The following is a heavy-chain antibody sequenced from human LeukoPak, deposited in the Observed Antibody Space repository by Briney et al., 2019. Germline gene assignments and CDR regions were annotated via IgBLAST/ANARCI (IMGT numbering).Heavy chain of an antibody. J-gene: IGHJ4*02. CDR3: ARGWEYYYDSSGPGVFDY. D-gene: IGHD3-22*01. V-gene: IGHV1-18*01. CDR2: ISAYNGNT. CDR1: GYTFTSYG. Sequence: GASVKVSCKASGYTFTSYGISWVRQAPGQGLEWMGWISAYNGNTNYAQKLQGRVTMTTDTSTSTAYMELRSLRSDDTAVYYCARGWEYYYDSSGPGVFDYWGQGTLVTVSS.